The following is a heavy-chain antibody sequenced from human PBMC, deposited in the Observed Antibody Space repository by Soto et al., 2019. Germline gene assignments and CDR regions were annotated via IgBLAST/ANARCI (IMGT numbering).Heavy chain of an antibody. CDR3: ARDTKMLAPLIYMDH. J-gene: IGHJ4*02. CDR1: GFTFNIYS. V-gene: IGHV3-21*01. D-gene: IGHD3-22*01. CDR2: ISSRSSNI. Sequence: PGGSLRLSCAASGFTFNIYSMNWVRQAPGKGLEWVSSISSRSSNIDYADSVKGRFTISRDNANNSLYLQMNNLSVDDTAVYYCARDTKMLAPLIYMDHWGRGTLVTVSS.